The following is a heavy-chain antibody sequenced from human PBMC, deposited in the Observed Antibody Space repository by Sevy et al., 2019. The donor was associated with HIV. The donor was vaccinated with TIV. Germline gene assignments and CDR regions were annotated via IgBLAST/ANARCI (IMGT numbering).Heavy chain of an antibody. D-gene: IGHD3-22*01. Sequence: GSLRLSCAASGFTFSSYSMNWVRQAPGKGLEWVSYISSSSSTIYYADSVKGRFTISRDNAKHSLYLEMNSLRAEDTAVYYCAPRYYYDSSGYRRDAFDIWGQGTMVTVSS. CDR3: APRYYYDSSGYRRDAFDI. J-gene: IGHJ3*02. V-gene: IGHV3-48*01. CDR2: ISSSSSTI. CDR1: GFTFSSYS.